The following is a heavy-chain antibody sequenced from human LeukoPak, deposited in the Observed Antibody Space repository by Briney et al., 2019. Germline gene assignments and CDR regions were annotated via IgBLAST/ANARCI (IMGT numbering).Heavy chain of an antibody. D-gene: IGHD3-16*01. J-gene: IGHJ6*03. CDR2: IYYGGST. CDR3: ARGNYVWDYSYYYMDV. V-gene: IGHV4-39*07. Sequence: SETLSLTCTVSGVSVSSSSYYWVWIRQPPGKGLEWIGSIYYGGSTYHNPSLKSRVTISVDTSRTQFSLQLSSVTAADTAVYYCARGNYVWDYSYYYMDVWGKGTTVTVSS. CDR1: GVSVSSSSYY.